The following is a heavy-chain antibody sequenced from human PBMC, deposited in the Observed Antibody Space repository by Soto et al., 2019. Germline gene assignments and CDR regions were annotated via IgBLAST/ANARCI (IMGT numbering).Heavy chain of an antibody. Sequence: QVQLVESGGGVVQPGMSLRLSCAGSGFTCSNYGLHWVRQTPGKGLEWVAFISHDGSNKYYADSVKGRFTISRDSSKSTLYLQMDSLRVEDTAVYYCAKDGAPRYCSGRSCHPAGAYWGQGTLVTVS. CDR1: GFTCSNYG. V-gene: IGHV3-30*18. CDR3: AKDGAPRYCSGRSCHPAGAY. CDR2: ISHDGSNK. D-gene: IGHD2-15*01. J-gene: IGHJ4*02.